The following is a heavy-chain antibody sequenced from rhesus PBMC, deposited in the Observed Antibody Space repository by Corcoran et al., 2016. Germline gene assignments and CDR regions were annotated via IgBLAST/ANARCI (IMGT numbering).Heavy chain of an antibody. V-gene: IGHV4-65*01. CDR1: GGSISSSNW. CDR3: ARTYYSGSYYPRSFDY. J-gene: IGHJ4*01. CDR2: ISGSSGST. Sequence: QVQLQESGPGLVKPSETLSLTCAVSGGSISSSNWWSWIRQPPRKGLEWIGYISGSSGSTYYNPSLKSRVTSSPDTSKNQFSLKLSSVTAADTAVYYCARTYYSGSYYPRSFDYWGQGVLVTVSS. D-gene: IGHD3-16*01.